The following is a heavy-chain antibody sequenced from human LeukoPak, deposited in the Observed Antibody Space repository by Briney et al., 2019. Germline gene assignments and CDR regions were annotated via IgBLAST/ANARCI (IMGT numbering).Heavy chain of an antibody. V-gene: IGHV4-38-2*01. CDR2: IYHSGST. J-gene: IGHJ4*02. CDR3: ARAMVEQWLIYDY. D-gene: IGHD6-19*01. Sequence: SETLSLTCAVSGYSMSSGYYWGWIRQPPGKGLEWIGSIYHSGSTYYNPSLKSRVTISVDTSKNQFSLKLSSVTAADTAVYYCARAMVEQWLIYDYWGQGTLVTVSS. CDR1: GYSMSSGYY.